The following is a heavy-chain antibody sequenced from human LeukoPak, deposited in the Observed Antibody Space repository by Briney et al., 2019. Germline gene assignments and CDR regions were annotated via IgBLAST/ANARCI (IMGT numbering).Heavy chain of an antibody. CDR2: INSDGSST. CDR1: GFTFSSYW. CDR3: ARDRPDYYGSSGIRPLDY. Sequence: PGGSLRLSCAASGFTFSSYWMHWVRQAPGKGLVWVSRINSDGSSTSYADSVKGRFTISRDNAKNTLYLQMNSLRAEDTAVYYCARDRPDYYGSSGIRPLDYWGQGTLVTVSS. V-gene: IGHV3-74*01. D-gene: IGHD3-22*01. J-gene: IGHJ4*02.